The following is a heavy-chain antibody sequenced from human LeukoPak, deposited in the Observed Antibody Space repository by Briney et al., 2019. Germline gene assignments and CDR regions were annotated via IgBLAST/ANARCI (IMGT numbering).Heavy chain of an antibody. J-gene: IGHJ4*02. CDR3: AKDLGYCSSTTCYGFDY. D-gene: IGHD2-2*01. CDR1: GFTVSSNE. V-gene: IGHV3-38-3*01. CDR2: ISGGST. Sequence: GGSLRLSCAASGFTVSSNEMSWVRQAPGKGLEWVSSISGGSTYYADSVKGRFTISRDNSKNTLYLQMNSLRAEDTAFYYCAKDLGYCSSTTCYGFDYWGQGTLVTVSS.